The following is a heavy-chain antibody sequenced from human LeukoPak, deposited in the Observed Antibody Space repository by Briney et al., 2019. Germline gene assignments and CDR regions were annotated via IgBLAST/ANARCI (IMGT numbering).Heavy chain of an antibody. CDR1: GCTFTSYG. V-gene: IGHV1-18*01. CDR3: ARGMRMRGVPGTGPYYFDY. Sequence: ASVKVSCKASGCTFTSYGISWVRRATGQGLEWMGWISVYNGKTYYAQKLQGRVTMTTDRSTAYMELRSLRSDDTAVYYCARGMRMRGVPGTGPYYFDYWGQGTLVTVSS. CDR2: ISVYNGKT. J-gene: IGHJ4*02. D-gene: IGHD6-19*01.